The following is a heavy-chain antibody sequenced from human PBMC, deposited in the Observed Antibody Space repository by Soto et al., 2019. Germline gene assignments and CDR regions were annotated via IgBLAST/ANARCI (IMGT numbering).Heavy chain of an antibody. J-gene: IGHJ3*02. Sequence: ASVKVSCKASGYTFTGYYMHWVRQAPGQGLEWMGWINPNSGDTNYAQKFQGWVTMTRDTSISTAYMELSRLRSDDTAVYYCARGGDIVVVPAADAFDIWGQGTMVTVSS. D-gene: IGHD2-2*01. CDR3: ARGGDIVVVPAADAFDI. CDR2: INPNSGDT. CDR1: GYTFTGYY. V-gene: IGHV1-2*04.